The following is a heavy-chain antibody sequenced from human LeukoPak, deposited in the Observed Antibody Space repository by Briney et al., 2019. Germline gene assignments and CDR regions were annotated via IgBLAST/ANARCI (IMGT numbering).Heavy chain of an antibody. CDR1: GGSISNYY. D-gene: IGHD6-19*01. J-gene: IGHJ4*01. CDR3: ARHEKSSGWYYDY. Sequence: PSETLSLTCTVSGGSISNYYWSWIRQPPGKGLDWIGYIYYSGSTNYNPSLQSRVTISVDTSRNQFSLKLSSVTAADTAVYYCARHEKSSGWYYDYWGHGTLVTVSS. CDR2: IYYSGST. V-gene: IGHV4-59*08.